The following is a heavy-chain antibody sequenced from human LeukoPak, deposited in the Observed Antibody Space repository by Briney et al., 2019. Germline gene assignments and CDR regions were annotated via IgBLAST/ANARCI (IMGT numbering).Heavy chain of an antibody. CDR2: IRYDGGNK. CDR3: ARAISAMVADN. Sequence: SGGSLRLSCAASGFTFSTYGMHWVRQAPGKGLEWVAVIRYDGGNKNYGDSVKGRFTISRDNSKNTLYLQMNSLRAEDTAVYYCARAISAMVADNWGQGTLVTVSS. D-gene: IGHD5-18*01. J-gene: IGHJ4*02. V-gene: IGHV3-33*01. CDR1: GFTFSTYG.